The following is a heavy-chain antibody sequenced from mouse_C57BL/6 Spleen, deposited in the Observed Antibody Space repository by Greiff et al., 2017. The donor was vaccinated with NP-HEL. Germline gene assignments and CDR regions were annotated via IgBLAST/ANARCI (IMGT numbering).Heavy chain of an antibody. CDR3: TRSGYYGSSYTHYFDY. J-gene: IGHJ2*01. CDR1: GYTFTDYE. Sequence: QVQLQQSGAELVRPGASVTLSCKASGYTFTDYEMHWVKQTPVHGLEWIGAIDPETGGTAYNQKFKGKAILTADKSSSTAYMELRSLTSEDSAVYYCTRSGYYGSSYTHYFDYWGQGTTLTVSS. CDR2: IDPETGGT. D-gene: IGHD1-1*01. V-gene: IGHV1-15*01.